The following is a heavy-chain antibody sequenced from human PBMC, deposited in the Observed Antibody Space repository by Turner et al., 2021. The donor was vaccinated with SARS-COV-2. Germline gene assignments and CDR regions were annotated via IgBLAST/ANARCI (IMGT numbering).Heavy chain of an antibody. CDR1: GGTFSSYA. CDR3: ARARGVDYYDSSGQRFDP. D-gene: IGHD3-22*01. Sequence: QVQPVQSGAEVKKPGSSVKVSCKASGGTFSSYAISWVRQAPGQGFEWMGGIIPIFGTANYAQKFQGRVTITADESTRTAYMELSSLRSEDTAVYYCARARGVDYYDSSGQRFDPWGQGTLVTVSS. CDR2: IIPIFGTA. V-gene: IGHV1-69*01. J-gene: IGHJ5*02.